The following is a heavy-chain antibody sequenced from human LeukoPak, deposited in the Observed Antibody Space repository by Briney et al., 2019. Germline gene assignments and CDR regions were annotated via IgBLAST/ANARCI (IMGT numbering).Heavy chain of an antibody. CDR2: INPNSGGT. CDR1: GYTFTGYY. J-gene: IGHJ4*02. V-gene: IGHV1-2*02. D-gene: IGHD2-2*01. Sequence: ASVKVSCKASGYTFTGYYMHWVRQAPGQGLEWMGWINPNSGGTNYVQKFQGRVTMTRDTSISIAYMELSRLRSDDTAVYYCARDTPHYCSSTSCPFDYWGQGTLVTVSS. CDR3: ARDTPHYCSSTSCPFDY.